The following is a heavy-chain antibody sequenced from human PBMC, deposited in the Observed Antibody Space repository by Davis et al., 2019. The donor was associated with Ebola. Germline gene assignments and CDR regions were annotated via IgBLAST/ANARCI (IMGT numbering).Heavy chain of an antibody. CDR2: IYYSGST. Sequence: MPSETLSLTCTVSGGSISSGDYYWNWIRQHPGKGLEWIGYIYYSGSTNYNPSLKSRVTISVDTSKNQFSLKLSSVTAADTAVYYCARRYCSGGSCYYGYWGQGTLVTVSS. CDR1: GGSISSGDYY. D-gene: IGHD2-15*01. V-gene: IGHV4-61*08. J-gene: IGHJ4*02. CDR3: ARRYCSGGSCYYGY.